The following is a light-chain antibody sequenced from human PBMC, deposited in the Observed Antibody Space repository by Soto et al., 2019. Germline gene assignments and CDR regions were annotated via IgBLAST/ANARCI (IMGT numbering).Light chain of an antibody. J-gene: IGKJ2*01. CDR2: DAS. CDR3: QQSSNWPQYT. Sequence: EIVMTQSPVTLSVSPGERATLSCRASQSVRFYLAWYQQKPGQGPRLLIYDASTRATGIPARFSGTGSGREFTLTISSLQSEDSAFYFCQQSSNWPQYTFGQGTKLEIK. V-gene: IGKV3-15*01. CDR1: QSVRFY.